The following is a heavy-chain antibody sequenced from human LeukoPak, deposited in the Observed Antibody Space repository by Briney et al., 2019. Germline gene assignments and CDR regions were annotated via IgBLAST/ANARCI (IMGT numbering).Heavy chain of an antibody. V-gene: IGHV4-59*08. Sequence: SETLSLTCTVSSGSFTDYYWGWIRQPPGKGLEWIGYIAYSGGVTYNPSLKPPVTISLDTSRNQFSLKLNSVTAADTAIYYCARVHYSSGSLSSWFDPWGRGTLVTVSS. J-gene: IGHJ5*02. CDR2: IAYSGGV. D-gene: IGHD3-10*01. CDR1: SGSFTDYY. CDR3: ARVHYSSGSLSSWFDP.